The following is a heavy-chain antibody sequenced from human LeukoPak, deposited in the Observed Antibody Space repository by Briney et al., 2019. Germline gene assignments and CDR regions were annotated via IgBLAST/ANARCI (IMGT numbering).Heavy chain of an antibody. V-gene: IGHV1-69*04. J-gene: IGHJ4*02. CDR2: IIPIFGIA. D-gene: IGHD3-22*01. Sequence: ASVKVSCKASGGTFSSYAISWVRQAPGQGLEWMGRIIPIFGIANYAQKFQGRVTITADKSTSTAYMELSSLRSEDTAVHYCARSHQYYYDSSGYYPLMNWGQGTLVTVSS. CDR1: GGTFSSYA. CDR3: ARSHQYYYDSSGYYPLMN.